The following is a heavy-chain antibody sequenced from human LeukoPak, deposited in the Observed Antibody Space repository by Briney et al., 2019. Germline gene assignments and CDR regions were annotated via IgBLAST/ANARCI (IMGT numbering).Heavy chain of an antibody. CDR3: AQDTSTDVFTY. D-gene: IGHD5-18*01. CDR2: INTKTGSP. CDR1: EYTFTSYS. Sequence: ASVKVSCKASEYTFTSYSLNWVRQAPGQGLEWMGWINTKTGSPAYAQGFTGRFVFSLDTSVSTAYLQISSLKVDDTAVYYCAQDTSTDVFTYWGQGTLVTVSS. J-gene: IGHJ4*02. V-gene: IGHV7-4-1*02.